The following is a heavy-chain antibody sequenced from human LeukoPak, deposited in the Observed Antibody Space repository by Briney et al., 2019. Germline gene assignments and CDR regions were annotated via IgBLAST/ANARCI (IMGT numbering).Heavy chain of an antibody. CDR2: IRSSGNTI. CDR1: VLTFSSHE. Sequence: GGPLRLSCAASVLTFSSHEMKCVRRSTGKGLEWVSYIRSSGNTIYYADHVKGRFAISRDYAKNSLYLQKNRLRAEDTAVYYCARETPYCGGDCYPPFYYGMDVWGKGTTVTVSS. D-gene: IGHD2-21*02. J-gene: IGHJ6*04. CDR3: ARETPYCGGDCYPPFYYGMDV. V-gene: IGHV3-48*03.